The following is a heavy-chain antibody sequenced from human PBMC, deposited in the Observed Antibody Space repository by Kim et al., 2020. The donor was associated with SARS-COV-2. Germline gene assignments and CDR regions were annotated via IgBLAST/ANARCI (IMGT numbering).Heavy chain of an antibody. J-gene: IGHJ6*02. Sequence: SETLSLTCAVYGGSFSGYYWSWIRQPPGKGLEWIGEINHSGSTNYNPSLKSRVTISVDTSKNPFSLKLSSVTAADTAVYYCARAGRYWYYYYGMDVWGQGTTVTVSS. V-gene: IGHV4-34*01. CDR1: GGSFSGYY. CDR3: ARAGRYWYYYYGMDV. CDR2: INHSGST. D-gene: IGHD1-26*01.